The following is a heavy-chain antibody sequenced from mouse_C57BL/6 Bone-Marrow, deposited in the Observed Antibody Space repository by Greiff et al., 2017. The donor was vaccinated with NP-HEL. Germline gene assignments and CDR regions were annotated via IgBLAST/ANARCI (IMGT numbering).Heavy chain of an antibody. CDR1: GFTFSDYY. D-gene: IGHD3-2*02. V-gene: IGHV5-16*01. Sequence: DVKLQESEGGLVQPGSSMKLSCTASGFTFSDYYMSWVRQVPEKGLEWVANINYDGSSTYYPDSLKSRFIISRDNAKNSLYLQMSSLKSEDTATYDCAREGGHDSSGYHFDYWGQGTTLTVSS. CDR2: INYDGSST. J-gene: IGHJ2*01. CDR3: AREGGHDSSGYHFDY.